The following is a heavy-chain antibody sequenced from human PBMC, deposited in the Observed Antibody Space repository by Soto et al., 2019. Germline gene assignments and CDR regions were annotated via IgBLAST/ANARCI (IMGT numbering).Heavy chain of an antibody. V-gene: IGHV1-69*01. J-gene: IGHJ4*02. CDR2: IIPIFGTA. Sequence: QVQLVQSGAEVKKPGSSVKVSCKASGGAFSSYSINWVRQAPGQGLEWMGEIIPIFGTANYAQKFQGRVTITADESTSTAYMELSSLRSEDTAVYYCARDGGRHSGGIDYWGQGTLVTVSS. D-gene: IGHD1-26*01. CDR3: ARDGGRHSGGIDY. CDR1: GGAFSSYS.